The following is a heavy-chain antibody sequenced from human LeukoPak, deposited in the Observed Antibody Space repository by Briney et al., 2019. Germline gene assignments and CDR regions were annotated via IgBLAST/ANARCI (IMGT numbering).Heavy chain of an antibody. D-gene: IGHD1-26*01. J-gene: IGHJ6*04. CDR3: ARDPEGGALDYGLDV. CDR1: AFTVRNYK. V-gene: IGHV3-48*03. CDR2: VNSRGTKI. Sequence: PGGSLRLSCAASAFTVRNYKMKGVRPAPGKGLQRGSGVNSRGTKISYADSVKGRFTISRDNAKHSLYLQMNSLRVEDTAVYYCARDPEGGALDYGLDVWGKGTAVTVSS.